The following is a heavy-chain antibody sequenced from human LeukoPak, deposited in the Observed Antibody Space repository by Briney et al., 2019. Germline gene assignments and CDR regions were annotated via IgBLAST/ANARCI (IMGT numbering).Heavy chain of an antibody. V-gene: IGHV1-69*06. CDR2: IIPIFGTA. CDR3: ARDPAPYYDILTGLDY. Sequence: ASVKVSCKASGGTFSSYAINWVRQAPGQGLEWMGRIIPIFGTANYAQKFQGRVTITADKSPSTAYMELSSLRSEDTAVYYCARDPAPYYDILTGLDYWGQGTLVTVSS. CDR1: GGTFSSYA. D-gene: IGHD3-9*01. J-gene: IGHJ4*02.